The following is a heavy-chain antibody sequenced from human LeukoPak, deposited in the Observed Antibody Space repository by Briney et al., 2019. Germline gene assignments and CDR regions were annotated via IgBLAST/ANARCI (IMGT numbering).Heavy chain of an antibody. V-gene: IGHV3-33*01. J-gene: IGHJ3*02. CDR1: GFTFSSYG. CDR2: IWYDGSNK. Sequence: GGSLRLSCAASGFTFSSYGMHWVRQAPGKGLEWVAVIWYDGSNKYYADSVKGRFTISRDNSKNTLYLQMNSLRAEDTAVYYCASASNSYGSREAFDIWGQGTMVTVSS. D-gene: IGHD5-18*01. CDR3: ASASNSYGSREAFDI.